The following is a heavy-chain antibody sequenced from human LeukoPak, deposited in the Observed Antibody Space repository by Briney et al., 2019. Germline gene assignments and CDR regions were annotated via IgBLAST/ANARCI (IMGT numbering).Heavy chain of an antibody. V-gene: IGHV3-23*01. CDR1: GFTFSSYT. D-gene: IGHD6-19*01. J-gene: IGHJ4*02. CDR2: ISGSGGST. CDR3: AKGYSGWYYFDY. Sequence: GGSLRLSCAASGFTFSSYTMNWVRQAPGKGLEWVSAISGSGGSTYYADSVKGRFTISRDNSKNTLYLQMNSLRAEDTAVYYCAKGYSGWYYFDYWGQGTLVTVSS.